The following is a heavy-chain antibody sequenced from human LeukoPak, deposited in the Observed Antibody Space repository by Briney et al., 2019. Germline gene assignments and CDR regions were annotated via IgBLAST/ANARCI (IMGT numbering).Heavy chain of an antibody. V-gene: IGHV1-46*01. Sequence: ASVKVSCKASGYTFTSYYMHWVRQAPGQGLEWMGIINPSGGSTSYAQNFQGRVTMTRDTSTSTVYMELSSLRSEDTAVYYCAGGPLGSSSWYFLDPYFDYWGQGTLVTVSS. CDR1: GYTFTSYY. CDR2: INPSGGST. J-gene: IGHJ4*02. CDR3: AGGPLGSSSWYFLDPYFDY. D-gene: IGHD6-13*01.